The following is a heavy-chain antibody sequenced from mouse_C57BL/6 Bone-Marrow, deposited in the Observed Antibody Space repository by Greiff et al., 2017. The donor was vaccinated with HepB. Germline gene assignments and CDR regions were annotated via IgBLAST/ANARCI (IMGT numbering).Heavy chain of an antibody. CDR2: ISDGGSYT. D-gene: IGHD1-1*01. CDR1: EFTFSSYA. J-gene: IGHJ2*01. CDR3: ARFLLHDY. V-gene: IGHV5-4*03. Sequence: EVKLVESGGGLVKPGGSLKLSCAASEFTFSSYAMSWVRQTPEKRLEWVATISDGGSYTYYPDNVKGRFTISRDNAKNNLYLQMSHLKSEDTAMYYCARFLLHDYWGQGTTLTVSS.